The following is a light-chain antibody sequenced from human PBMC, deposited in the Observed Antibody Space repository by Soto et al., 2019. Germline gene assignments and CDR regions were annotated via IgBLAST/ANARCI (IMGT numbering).Light chain of an antibody. CDR2: GTS. V-gene: IGKV3-20*01. J-gene: IGKJ2*01. CDR3: QQYGSSPNT. Sequence: EVVLTQSPGSLSLSPGDSATVSYRASQSVSTPYLAWYQQKPGQAPRLLIYGTSSRATGIPDRFSGSGSGTDFTLTISRLEPEDFVLYYCQQYGSSPNTFGQGTRV. CDR1: QSVSTPY.